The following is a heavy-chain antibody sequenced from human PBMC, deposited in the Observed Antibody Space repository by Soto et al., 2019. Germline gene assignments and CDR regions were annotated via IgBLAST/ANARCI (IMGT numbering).Heavy chain of an antibody. D-gene: IGHD2-15*01. J-gene: IGHJ3*02. Sequence: QLQLQESGPGLVKPSETLSLTCTVSGGSISSSSYYWGWIRQPPGKGLEWIGSIYYSGSTYYNPSLKSRVTISVDTSKNQFSLKLSSVTAADTAVYYCARKGYCSGGSCYSQHPHDAFDIWGQGTMVTVSS. V-gene: IGHV4-39*01. CDR1: GGSISSSSYY. CDR3: ARKGYCSGGSCYSQHPHDAFDI. CDR2: IYYSGST.